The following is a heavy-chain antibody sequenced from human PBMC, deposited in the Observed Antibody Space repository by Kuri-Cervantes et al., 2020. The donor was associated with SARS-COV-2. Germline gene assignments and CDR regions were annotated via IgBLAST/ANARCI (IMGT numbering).Heavy chain of an antibody. CDR2: IKQDGSEK. Sequence: GESLKISCAASGFTFSSYWMSWVRQAPGKGLEWVANIKQDGSEKYYVDSVKGRFTLSRDNAKNSLYLQMNSLRAEDTAVYYCARKRNNYDFWSGPIYYFDYWGQGTLVTSPQ. J-gene: IGHJ4*02. V-gene: IGHV3-7*01. D-gene: IGHD3-3*01. CDR3: ARKRNNYDFWSGPIYYFDY. CDR1: GFTFSSYW.